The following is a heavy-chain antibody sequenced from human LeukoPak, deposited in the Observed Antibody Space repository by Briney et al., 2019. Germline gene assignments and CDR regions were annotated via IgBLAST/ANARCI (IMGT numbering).Heavy chain of an antibody. J-gene: IGHJ4*02. D-gene: IGHD3-10*01. CDR2: IPYDGTNK. CDR3: VQGTRRGAITMVRGVIGKSYYFDS. Sequence: PGGSLRLSCAPSGFTFSNYGMHWVRQAPGKGLEWVAFIPYDGTNKYYADTVKGRFTISRDNSKETLYMQRNRLRDADTALYYCVQGTRRGAITMVRGVIGKSYYFDSWGQGTLVTVSS. V-gene: IGHV3-30*02. CDR1: GFTFSNYG.